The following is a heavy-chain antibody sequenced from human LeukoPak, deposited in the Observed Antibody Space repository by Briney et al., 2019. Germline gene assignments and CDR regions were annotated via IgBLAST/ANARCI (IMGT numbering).Heavy chain of an antibody. CDR1: GGSISSYY. V-gene: IGHV4-59*01. CDR2: IYYSGST. J-gene: IGHJ4*02. CDR3: AREGYCSGGSCYQSWFDY. D-gene: IGHD2-15*01. Sequence: PSETLSLTCTVSGGSISSYYWSWIRQPPGKGLERIGYIYYSGSTNYNPSLKSRVTISVDTSKNQFSLKLSSVTAADTAVYYCAREGYCSGGSCYQSWFDYWGQGTLVTVSS.